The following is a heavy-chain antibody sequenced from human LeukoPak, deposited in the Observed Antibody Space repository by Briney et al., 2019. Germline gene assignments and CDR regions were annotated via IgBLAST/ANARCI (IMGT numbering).Heavy chain of an antibody. J-gene: IGHJ4*02. CDR3: AREDITGTASYFDY. CDR2: IYYSGST. CDR1: GGSISSGDYY. Sequence: SSETLSLTCTVSGGSISSGDYYWSWIRQPPGKGLEWIGYIYYSGSTNYIPSLRSRLTISVDTSKNQFSLKLSSVTAADTAVYYCAREDITGTASYFDYWGQGTLVTVSS. V-gene: IGHV4-61*08. D-gene: IGHD1-7*01.